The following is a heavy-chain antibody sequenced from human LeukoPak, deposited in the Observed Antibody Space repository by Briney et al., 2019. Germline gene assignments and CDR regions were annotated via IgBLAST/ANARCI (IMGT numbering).Heavy chain of an antibody. CDR1: GFTSSYYA. CDR2: ISYDGRDQ. V-gene: IGHV3-30*03. J-gene: IGHJ4*02. D-gene: IGHD5-18*01. CDR3: ARESGYSYNRGYLDS. Sequence: PGGSLRLSCAASGFTSSYYAMHWVRQAPGRGLEWVAVISYDGRDQKYADSVSGRFIISRDDSNKTLYLQLNSLRPDDTAIYYCARESGYSYNRGYLDSWGQGTLVTVSS.